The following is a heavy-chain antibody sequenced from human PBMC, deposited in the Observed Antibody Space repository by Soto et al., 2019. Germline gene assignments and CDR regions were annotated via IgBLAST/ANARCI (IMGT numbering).Heavy chain of an antibody. V-gene: IGHV3-13*01. CDR2: IGTAGDT. J-gene: IGHJ6*02. D-gene: IGHD5-12*01. CDR3: ARDKWLRSNKVYYYYYGMDV. CDR1: GFTFSSYD. Sequence: EVQLVESGGGLVQPGGSLRLSCAASGFTFSSYDMHWVHQATGKGLEWVSAIGTAGDTYYPGSVKGRFTISRENAKNSLYLQMNSLRAGDTAVYYCARDKWLRSNKVYYYYYGMDVWGQGTTVTVSS.